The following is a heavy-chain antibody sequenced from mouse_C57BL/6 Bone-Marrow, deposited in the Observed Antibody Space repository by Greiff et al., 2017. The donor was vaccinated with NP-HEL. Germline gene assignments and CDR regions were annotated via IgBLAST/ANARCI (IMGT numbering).Heavy chain of an antibody. Sequence: QVQLQQPGTELVKPGASVKLSCKASGYTFTSYWMHWVKQRPGPGLEWIGNIIPSNGGTNYNENFKSKATLTVDKSSSTAYMQLSSLTSEDSAVYYCARHGSSYDWYFDVWGTGTTVTVSS. CDR1: GYTFTSYW. J-gene: IGHJ1*03. CDR3: ARHGSSYDWYFDV. V-gene: IGHV1-53*01. D-gene: IGHD1-1*01. CDR2: IIPSNGGT.